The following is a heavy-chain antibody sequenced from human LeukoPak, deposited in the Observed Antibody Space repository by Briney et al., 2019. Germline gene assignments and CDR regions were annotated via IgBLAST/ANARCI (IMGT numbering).Heavy chain of an antibody. CDR3: ATAYDIQGAFDI. Sequence: PGRSLRPSCAASGFTFSSYGMHWVRQAPGKGLEWVAVISYDGSNKYYADSVKGRSTISRDNSKNTLYLQMNSLRAEDTAVYYCATAYDIQGAFDIWGQGTMVTVSS. CDR2: ISYDGSNK. J-gene: IGHJ3*02. V-gene: IGHV3-30*03. D-gene: IGHD3-9*01. CDR1: GFTFSSYG.